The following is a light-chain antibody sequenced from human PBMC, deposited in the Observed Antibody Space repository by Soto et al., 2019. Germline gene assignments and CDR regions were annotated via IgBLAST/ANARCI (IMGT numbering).Light chain of an antibody. Sequence: EIVLTQSPGTLSLSPGERATLSCMASQSVSSSYLAWYQQKPGQAPRLLIYGASSRATGIPDRFSGSGSGTDFTLTISRLESEDFAVYYCQQYGSSPLTFGQRTRLEIK. CDR2: GAS. V-gene: IGKV3-20*01. J-gene: IGKJ2*01. CDR3: QQYGSSPLT. CDR1: QSVSSSY.